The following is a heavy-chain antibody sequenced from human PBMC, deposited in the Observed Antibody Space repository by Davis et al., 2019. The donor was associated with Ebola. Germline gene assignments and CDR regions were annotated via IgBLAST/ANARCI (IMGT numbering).Heavy chain of an antibody. D-gene: IGHD4/OR15-4a*01. V-gene: IGHV1-3*01. CDR1: GNIFTLYA. J-gene: IGHJ6*04. CDR2: INAGNGDT. CDR3: ARGMGLTALGGLYFYSYAMDV. Sequence: ASVKVSCKASGNIFTLYAIHWVRQVPGQRLEWMGWINAGNGDTEYSQKFQGRVTMTRNTSLSTAYMELGSLRSEDTAVYYCARGMGLTALGGLYFYSYAMDVWGKGTTVTVSS.